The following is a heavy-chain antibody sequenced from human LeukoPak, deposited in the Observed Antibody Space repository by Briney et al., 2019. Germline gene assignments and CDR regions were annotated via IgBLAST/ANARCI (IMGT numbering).Heavy chain of an antibody. Sequence: GGSLRLSCAASGFTFSSYAMSWVRQAPGKGLEWVSGISGSGGSTYYADSVKGRFTISRDNSKNTLYLQVNGLRAEDTAVYYCARVSGAAGWDYWGQGTLVTVSS. J-gene: IGHJ4*02. D-gene: IGHD1-14*01. CDR2: ISGSGGST. V-gene: IGHV3-23*01. CDR1: GFTFSSYA. CDR3: ARVSGAAGWDY.